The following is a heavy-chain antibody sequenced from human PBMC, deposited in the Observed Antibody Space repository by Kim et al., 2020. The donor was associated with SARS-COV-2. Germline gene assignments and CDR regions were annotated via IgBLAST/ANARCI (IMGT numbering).Heavy chain of an antibody. J-gene: IGHJ4*02. V-gene: IGHV4-30-4*01. CDR2: VHSSGGT. D-gene: IGHD6-6*01. CDR1: GVSTSLGAYY. Sequence: SETLSLTCTVSGVSTSLGAYYWSWVRQPPGKGLEWIGYVHSSGGTNYNPFLKSRVTISLDTSKNQFSLRLSSVAVADTAVYYCAREILPSRYYFDYWGQG. CDR3: AREILPSRYYFDY.